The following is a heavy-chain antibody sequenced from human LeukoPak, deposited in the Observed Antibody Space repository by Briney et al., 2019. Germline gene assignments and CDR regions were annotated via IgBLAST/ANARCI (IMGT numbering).Heavy chain of an antibody. D-gene: IGHD3-9*01. CDR1: GFTFSSYS. V-gene: IGHV3-21*04. Sequence: GGSLRLSCAASGFTFSSYSMNWVRQAPGKGLEWVSSISSSGSYIYYADSVKGRFTISRDNAKNSLHLQMNSLRAEDTAVYYCARDGHYDTLTGYFQDWGQGTLVTVSS. CDR3: ARDGHYDTLTGYFQD. J-gene: IGHJ1*01. CDR2: ISSSGSYI.